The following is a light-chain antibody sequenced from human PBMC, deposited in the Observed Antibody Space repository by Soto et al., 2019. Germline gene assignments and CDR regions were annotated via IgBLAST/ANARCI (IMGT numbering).Light chain of an antibody. V-gene: IGLV2-8*01. Sequence: QSVLTQPPSVSAAPGQKVTISCSGSSSNIGNNYVSWYQQHPGKAPKLMIYEINKRPSGVPDRFSGSKSGNTASLTVSGLQAEDEADYYCSSFAGSNNFPYVFGTGTKVTVL. CDR3: SSFAGSNNFPYV. J-gene: IGLJ1*01. CDR2: EIN. CDR1: SSNIGNNY.